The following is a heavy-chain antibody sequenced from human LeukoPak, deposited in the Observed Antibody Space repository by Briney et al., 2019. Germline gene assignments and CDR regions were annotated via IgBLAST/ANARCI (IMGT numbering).Heavy chain of an antibody. D-gene: IGHD2-2*02. Sequence: SQTLSLTCTVSGGSISSGGYYWSWIRQHPGKGLEWIGYIYYSGSTYYNPSLKSRVTISVDTSKNQFSLKLSSVTAADTAVYYCAKASFPAAIIGWFDPWGQGTLVTVSS. J-gene: IGHJ5*02. CDR3: AKASFPAAIIGWFDP. CDR1: GGSISSGGYY. V-gene: IGHV4-31*03. CDR2: IYYSGST.